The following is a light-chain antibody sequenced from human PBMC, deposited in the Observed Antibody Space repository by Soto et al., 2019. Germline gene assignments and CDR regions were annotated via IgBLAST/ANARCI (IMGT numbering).Light chain of an antibody. CDR2: LNSDGSH. Sequence: QPVLTQSPSASASLGASVTLTCTLSSGHSSYAIAWHQQQPEKGPRFLMKLNSDGSHSKEDGVPDRFSGSSSGAERYLIISSLQSEDEADYYCQTWGTGMVFGGGTQLTVL. CDR1: SGHSSYA. V-gene: IGLV4-69*01. J-gene: IGLJ2*01. CDR3: QTWGTGMV.